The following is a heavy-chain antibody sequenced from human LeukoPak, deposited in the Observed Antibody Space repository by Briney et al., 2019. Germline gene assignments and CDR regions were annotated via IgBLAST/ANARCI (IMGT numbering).Heavy chain of an antibody. CDR3: ARGQKYRNGYTVTELGSGYFDY. CDR2: LYHSGST. V-gene: IGHV4-38-2*02. D-gene: IGHD5-18*01. CDR1: GFSIGSGFY. J-gene: IGHJ4*02. Sequence: SDTLSLTCSVSGFSIGSGFYWGWIRQSPRKGLEWIGSLYHSGSTYSNPSFKSRISISVDTSTNHFSLTLSSVTAADTAVYYCARGQKYRNGYTVTELGSGYFDYWGQGTLVTVSS.